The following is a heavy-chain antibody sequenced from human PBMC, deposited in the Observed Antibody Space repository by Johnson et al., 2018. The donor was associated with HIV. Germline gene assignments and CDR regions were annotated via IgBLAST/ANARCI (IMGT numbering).Heavy chain of an antibody. J-gene: IGHJ3*02. V-gene: IGHV3-66*01. CDR3: ATSTQASILRESGPYGAFDMGAFDI. D-gene: IGHD4-17*01. CDR1: GFTFSDYY. Sequence: VQLVESGGGLVKPGGSLRLSCAVSGFTFSDYYMSWIRQAPGKGLEWVSVFYSGGFTYYADSVKGRFTISRDNSKNTLYLQMNSLRAEDTAVYYCATSTQASILRESGPYGAFDMGAFDIWGQGTMVTVSS. CDR2: FYSGGFT.